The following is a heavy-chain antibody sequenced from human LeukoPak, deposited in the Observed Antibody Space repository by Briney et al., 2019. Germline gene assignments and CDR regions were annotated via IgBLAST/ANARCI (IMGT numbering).Heavy chain of an antibody. V-gene: IGHV3-30*18. D-gene: IGHD2-15*01. Sequence: GGSLRLSCAASGFTFSNYGMHWVRQAPGKGLEWVAVISYDESDKYYPDSVKGRFTISRDNSKNTLYLQMNRLRPEDTAVYYCAKGVVAATNAAYYGMDVWGQGTTVTVSS. CDR1: GFTFSNYG. CDR2: ISYDESDK. J-gene: IGHJ6*02. CDR3: AKGVVAATNAAYYGMDV.